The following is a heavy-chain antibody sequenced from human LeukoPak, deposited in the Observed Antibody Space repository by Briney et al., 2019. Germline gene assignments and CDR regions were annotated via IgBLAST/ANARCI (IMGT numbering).Heavy chain of an antibody. CDR1: GYTFTSYD. CDR3: ARINIAVAVLPDY. D-gene: IGHD6-19*01. V-gene: IGHV1-8*01. Sequence: GASVKVSCKASGYTFTSYDINWVRQATGQGLEWMGWMNPNSGNTGYAQKFQGRVTMTRNTSISTAYMELRSLRSDDTAVYYCARINIAVAVLPDYWGQGTLVTVSS. J-gene: IGHJ4*02. CDR2: MNPNSGNT.